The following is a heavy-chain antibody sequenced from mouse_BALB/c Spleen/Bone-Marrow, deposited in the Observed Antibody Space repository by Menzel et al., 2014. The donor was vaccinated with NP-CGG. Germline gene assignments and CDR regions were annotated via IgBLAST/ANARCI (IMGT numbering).Heavy chain of an antibody. CDR2: IWAGGST. CDR3: ARYGNYEDAMDY. Sequence: QVQLQQSGPGLVAPSQSLSITCTVSGFSLTSFGVRWVRQPPGKGLEWLGVIWAGGSTNYNSALMSRLSISKDNSKSQVFLKMNSLQTDDTAMYYCARYGNYEDAMDYWGQGTSVTVSS. CDR1: GFSLTSFG. D-gene: IGHD2-10*02. V-gene: IGHV2-9*02. J-gene: IGHJ4*01.